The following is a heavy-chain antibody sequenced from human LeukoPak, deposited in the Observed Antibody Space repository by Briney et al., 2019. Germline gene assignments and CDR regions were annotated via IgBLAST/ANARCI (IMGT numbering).Heavy chain of an antibody. V-gene: IGHV3-23*01. CDR2: ISGSGGST. J-gene: IGHJ4*02. CDR3: VRVDGGY. Sequence: GASLRLSCAASGFTFSSYAMSWVRQAPGKGLEWVSAISGSGGSTYYADSVKGRLTISRDNAKNTLYLQMNSLRAEDTAVYYCVRVDGGYWGQGTLVTVSS. CDR1: GFTFSSYA. D-gene: IGHD6-19*01.